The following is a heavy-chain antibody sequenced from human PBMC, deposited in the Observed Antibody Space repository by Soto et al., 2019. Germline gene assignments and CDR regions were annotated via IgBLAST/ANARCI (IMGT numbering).Heavy chain of an antibody. CDR1: GDSISSYY. Sequence: SETLSLTCTVSGDSISSYYWSWIRQPPGKGLEWIGYIFYTGSTNYNPSLQSRVTISVDTSMNQFYLNLNSLTAADTAVYYCARHGSPVDGTGWLDSWGQGTLVTVSS. CDR3: ARHGSPVDGTGWLDS. J-gene: IGHJ4*02. CDR2: IFYTGST. V-gene: IGHV4-59*08. D-gene: IGHD6-19*01.